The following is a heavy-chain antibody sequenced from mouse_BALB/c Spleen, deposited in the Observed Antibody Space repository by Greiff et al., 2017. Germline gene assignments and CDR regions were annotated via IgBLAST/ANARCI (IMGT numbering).Heavy chain of an antibody. J-gene: IGHJ4*01. D-gene: IGHD1-1*01. Sequence: EVQLVESGGGLVKPGGSLKLSCAASGFTFSSYAMSWVRQSPEKRLEWVAEISSGGSYTYYPDTVTGRFTISRDNANNTLYLEMSSLRSEDTAMYYCAREYYGSRGYAMDYWGQGTSVTVSS. CDR1: GFTFSSYA. CDR3: AREYYGSRGYAMDY. CDR2: ISSGGSYT. V-gene: IGHV5-9-4*01.